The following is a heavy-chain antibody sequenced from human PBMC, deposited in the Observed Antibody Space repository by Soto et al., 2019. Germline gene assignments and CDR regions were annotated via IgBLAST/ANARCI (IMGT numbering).Heavy chain of an antibody. J-gene: IGHJ4*02. CDR1: GGTFTSYS. CDR3: XXXXXXXXSGYHYFFDS. D-gene: IGHD3-22*01. CDR2: IIPVVGIG. V-gene: IGHV1-69*02. Sequence: QVQLMQSGAEVKKPGSSVKVSCKASGGTFTSYSISWVRQAPGQGLEWMGRIIPVVGIGHYAQKFQGRVTXXXXXXXXXXXXXXXXXXXXXXXXXXXXXXXXXXXSGYHYFFDSWGQGTLVTVSS.